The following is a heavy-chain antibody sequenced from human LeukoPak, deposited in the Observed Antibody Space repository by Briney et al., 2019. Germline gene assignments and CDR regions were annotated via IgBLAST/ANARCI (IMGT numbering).Heavy chain of an antibody. Sequence: ASVKLSCKGSGYAFNTFALHWVRQAPGRGLEWMGWINTKTGNPSYARGFTGRFVVSLDTSVTTTYLQINSLKPEDTGFYFCARGADYGDYTQFYWGQGSLVSVSS. CDR2: INTKTGNP. CDR3: ARGADYGDYTQFY. J-gene: IGHJ4*02. D-gene: IGHD4-17*01. CDR1: GYAFNTFA. V-gene: IGHV7-4-1*02.